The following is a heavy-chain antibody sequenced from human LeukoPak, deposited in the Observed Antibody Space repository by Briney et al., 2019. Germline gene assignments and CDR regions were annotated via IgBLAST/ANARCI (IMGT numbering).Heavy chain of an antibody. V-gene: IGHV1-18*01. Sequence: ASVKVSCKASGYTFTSHGTTWVRQAPGQGLEWMGWISAYNGNTNYAQKLQGRVTMTTDTSTSTAYMELRSLRSDDTAVYYCARESEYYDILTGYYIRYFDYWGQGTLVTVSS. J-gene: IGHJ4*02. CDR1: GYTFTSHG. CDR2: ISAYNGNT. CDR3: ARESEYYDILTGYYIRYFDY. D-gene: IGHD3-9*01.